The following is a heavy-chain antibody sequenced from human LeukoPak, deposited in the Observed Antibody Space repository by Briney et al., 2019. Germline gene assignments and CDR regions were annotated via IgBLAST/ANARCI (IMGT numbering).Heavy chain of an antibody. CDR1: GFTFSSYG. V-gene: IGHV3-30*18. J-gene: IGHJ6*02. CDR3: AKDPNDYGDRDYYYYGMDV. CDR2: ISYDGSNK. D-gene: IGHD4-17*01. Sequence: GGSLRPSCAASGFTFSSYGMHWVRQAPGKGLEWVAVISYDGSNKYYADSVKGRFTISRDNSKNTLYLQMNSLRAEDTAVYYCAKDPNDYGDRDYYYYGMDVWGQGTTVTVSS.